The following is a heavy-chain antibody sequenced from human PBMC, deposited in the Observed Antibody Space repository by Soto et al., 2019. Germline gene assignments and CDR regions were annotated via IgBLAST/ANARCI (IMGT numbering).Heavy chain of an antibody. J-gene: IGHJ5*02. V-gene: IGHV1-69*13. CDR3: ARDRNYYYYDSSGYYLEFDL. D-gene: IGHD3-22*01. CDR2: IIPIFGTA. CDR1: GGTFSSYA. Sequence: SVKVSCKASGGTFSSYAISWVRQAPGQGLEWMGGIIPIFGTANYAQKFQGRVTITADESTSTAYMELSSLRSEDTAVYYCARDRNYYYYDSSGYYLEFDLWGQGTLVTVSS.